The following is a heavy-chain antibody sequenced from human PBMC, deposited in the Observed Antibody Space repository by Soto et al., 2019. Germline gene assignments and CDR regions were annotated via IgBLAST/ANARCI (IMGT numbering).Heavy chain of an antibody. CDR2: IYYSGST. D-gene: IGHD3-3*01. Sequence: QLQLQESGPGLVKPSETLSLTCTVSGGSISSSSYYWGWIRQPPGKGLEWIGSIYYSGSTYYNPSLKSRVTISVDTSKNQFSLKLSSVTAADTAVYYCARQGYDFWSGYQNWFDPWGQGTLVTVSS. J-gene: IGHJ5*02. V-gene: IGHV4-39*01. CDR1: GGSISSSSYY. CDR3: ARQGYDFWSGYQNWFDP.